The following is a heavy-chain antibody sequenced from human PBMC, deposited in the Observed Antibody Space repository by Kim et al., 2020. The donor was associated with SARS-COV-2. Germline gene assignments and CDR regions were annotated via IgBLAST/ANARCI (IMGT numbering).Heavy chain of an antibody. D-gene: IGHD2-15*01. Sequence: GGSLRLSCAASGFTFSSYAMHWVRQAPGKGLEWVAVISYDGSNKYYADSVKGRFTISRDNSKNTLYLQMNSLRAEDTAVYYCARDGYCSGGSCYWQYYFDYWGQGTLVTVSS. CDR2: ISYDGSNK. CDR3: ARDGYCSGGSCYWQYYFDY. J-gene: IGHJ4*02. CDR1: GFTFSSYA. V-gene: IGHV3-30-3*01.